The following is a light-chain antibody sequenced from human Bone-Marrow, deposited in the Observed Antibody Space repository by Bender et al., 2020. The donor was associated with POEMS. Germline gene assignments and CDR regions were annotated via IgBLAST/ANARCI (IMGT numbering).Light chain of an antibody. CDR3: QTWDTTTGV. CDR1: KLGDKF. V-gene: IGLV3-1*01. CDR2: QDD. J-gene: IGLJ1*01. Sequence: SSDVTQPPSVSVSPGQTATITCSGDKLGDKFTSWYQHKPGRSPVLLIYQDDKRPSGIPERFSGSNSGDTAILTVSGAQPMDEADYYCQTWDTTTGVFGSGTRVTVL.